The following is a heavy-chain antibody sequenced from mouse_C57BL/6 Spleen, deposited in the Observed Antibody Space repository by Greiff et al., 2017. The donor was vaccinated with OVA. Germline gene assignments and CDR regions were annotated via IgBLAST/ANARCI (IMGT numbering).Heavy chain of an antibody. Sequence: QVQLKQSGPELVKPGASVKLSCKASGYTFTSYDINWVKQRPGQGLEWIGWIYPRDGSTKYNEKFKGKATLTVDTSSSTAYMELHSLTSEDSAVYFCANDGYSSWFAYWGQGTLVTVSA. V-gene: IGHV1-85*01. CDR2: IYPRDGST. CDR3: ANDGYSSWFAY. D-gene: IGHD2-3*01. CDR1: GYTFTSYD. J-gene: IGHJ3*01.